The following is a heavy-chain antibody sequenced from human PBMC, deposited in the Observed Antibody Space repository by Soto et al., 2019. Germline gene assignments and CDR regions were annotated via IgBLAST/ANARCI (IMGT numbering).Heavy chain of an antibody. D-gene: IGHD2-15*01. CDR3: AREGGGRYANLGYCSGGSCYSVSFFDY. CDR1: GGSISSSNW. CDR2: IYHSGST. Sequence: SETLSLTCAVSGGSISSSNWWSWVRQPPGKGLEWIGEIYHSGSTNYNPSLKSRVTISVDKSKNQFSLKLSSVTAADTAVYYCAREGGGRYANLGYCSGGSCYSVSFFDYWGQGTLVTVSS. V-gene: IGHV4-4*02. J-gene: IGHJ4*02.